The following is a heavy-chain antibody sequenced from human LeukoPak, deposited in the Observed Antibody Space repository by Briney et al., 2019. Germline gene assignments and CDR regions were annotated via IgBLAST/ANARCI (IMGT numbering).Heavy chain of an antibody. J-gene: IGHJ6*02. CDR2: IKQDGSEK. CDR3: ARLGPGVITTDYYYYGMDV. V-gene: IGHV3-7*01. CDR1: GFTFSSYW. D-gene: IGHD3-22*01. Sequence: GGSLRLSCAASGFTFSSYWMSWVRQAPGRGLEWVANIKQDGSEKYYVDSVKGRFTISRDNAKNSLYLQMNSLRAEDTAVYYCARLGPGVITTDYYYYGMDVWGQGTTVTVSS.